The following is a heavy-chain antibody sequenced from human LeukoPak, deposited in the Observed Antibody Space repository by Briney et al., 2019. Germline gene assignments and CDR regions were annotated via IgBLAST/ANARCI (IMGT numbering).Heavy chain of an antibody. D-gene: IGHD1-26*01. CDR3: ARDGGFSGSYSEWLDP. V-gene: IGHV4-4*07. J-gene: IGHJ5*02. CDR1: GGSISSYY. CDR2: IYTSGST. Sequence: PSETLSLTCTVSGGSISSYYWSWIRQPAGKGLEWIGRIYTSGSTNYNPSLKSRVTMSVDTSKNQFSLKLSSVTAADTAVYYCARDGGFSGSYSEWLDPWGQGTLVTVSS.